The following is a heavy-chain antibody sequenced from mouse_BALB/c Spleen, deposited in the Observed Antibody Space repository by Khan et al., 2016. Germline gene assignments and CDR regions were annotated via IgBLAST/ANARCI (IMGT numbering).Heavy chain of an antibody. D-gene: IGHD4-1*01. Sequence: EVELVKSGGGLVQPGGSRKLSCAASGFTFSSFGMHWVRQAPEKGLEWVAYISSCSSNIYYADKVKGRFTISRDNPKNTLFLHKTSLRCEDTAMYYWARSRTGTDYAMDYWGQGTSVTVSS. CDR1: GFTFSSFG. CDR3: ARSRTGTDYAMDY. J-gene: IGHJ4*01. V-gene: IGHV5-17*02. CDR2: ISSCSSNI.